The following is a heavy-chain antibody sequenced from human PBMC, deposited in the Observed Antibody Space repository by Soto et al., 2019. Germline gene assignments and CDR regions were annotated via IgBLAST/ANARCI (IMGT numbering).Heavy chain of an antibody. CDR2: IYYSGST. CDR3: ASSSQNRVFDY. D-gene: IGHD6-6*01. Sequence: NPSETLSLTCTVSGGSISSGGYYWSWIRQHPGKGLEWIGYIYYSGSTYYNPSLKSRVTISVDTSKNQFSLKLSSVTAADTAVYYCASSSQNRVFDYWGQGTLVTVSS. V-gene: IGHV4-31*03. CDR1: GGSISSGGYY. J-gene: IGHJ4*02.